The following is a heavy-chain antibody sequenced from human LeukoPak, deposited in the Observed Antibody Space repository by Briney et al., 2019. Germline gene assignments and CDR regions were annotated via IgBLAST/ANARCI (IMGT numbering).Heavy chain of an antibody. D-gene: IGHD3-10*01. CDR2: ISLNGGAS. CDR3: VRSITMFQY. V-gene: IGHV3-20*04. Sequence: GGSLRLSCAASQCTFSSYGMYWVRQAPGKGLELVSGISLNGGASGYADAVRGRFTISRDNANNSISPQMNSLRVEDTALSYCVRSITMFQYWGQGTLVTVSS. CDR1: QCTFSSYG. J-gene: IGHJ1*01.